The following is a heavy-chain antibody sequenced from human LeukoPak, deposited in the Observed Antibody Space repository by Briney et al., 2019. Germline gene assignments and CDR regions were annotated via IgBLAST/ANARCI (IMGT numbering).Heavy chain of an antibody. D-gene: IGHD3-3*01. CDR3: ARVAYDFWSGSQTVDY. J-gene: IGHJ4*02. CDR1: GGSISSGDYY. Sequence: SETLSLTCTVSGGSISSGDYYWSWIRQPPGKGLEWIGYIYYSGSTYYNPSLKSRVTISVDTSKNQFSLKLSSVTAADTAVYYCARVAYDFWSGSQTVDYWGQGTLVTVSS. CDR2: IYYSGST. V-gene: IGHV4-30-4*08.